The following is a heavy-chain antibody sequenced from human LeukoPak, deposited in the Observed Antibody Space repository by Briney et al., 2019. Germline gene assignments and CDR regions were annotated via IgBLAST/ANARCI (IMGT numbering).Heavy chain of an antibody. CDR2: INPNSGGT. CDR1: GYTFTGYY. V-gene: IGHV1-2*02. D-gene: IGHD1-26*01. J-gene: IGHJ6*02. CDR3: ARGIAILYYYYGMDV. Sequence: ASVKVSCKASGYTFTGYYMHWVRQAPGQGLEWMGWINPNSGGTNYAQKFQGRVTMTRDTSISTAYMELSRLRSDDTAVYYCARGIAILYYYYGMDVWGQGTTVTASS.